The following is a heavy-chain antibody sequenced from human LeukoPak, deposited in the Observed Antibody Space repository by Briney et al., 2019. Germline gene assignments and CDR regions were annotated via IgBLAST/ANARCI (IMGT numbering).Heavy chain of an antibody. CDR1: GGSISSSSYH. CDR2: IYYSGSI. V-gene: IGHV4-39*07. J-gene: IGHJ4*02. CDR3: AIYYYDSSGYYRFWNY. D-gene: IGHD3-22*01. Sequence: PSETLSLTCTVSGGSISSSSYHWGWIRQPPGKGLEWIGYIYYSGSIYYNPSLKSRVTMSVDTSKNQFSLKLSSVTAVDTAVYYCAIYYYDSSGYYRFWNYWGQGTLVTVSS.